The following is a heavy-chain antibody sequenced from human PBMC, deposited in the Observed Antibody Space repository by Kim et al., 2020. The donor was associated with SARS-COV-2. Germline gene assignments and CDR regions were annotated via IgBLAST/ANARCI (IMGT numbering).Heavy chain of an antibody. Sequence: VKGRFTISRDNAKNSLYLQMNSLRAEDTAVYYCAREINQGYSGYDFCFDYWGQGTLVTVSS. V-gene: IGHV3-11*06. CDR3: AREINQGYSGYDFCFDY. D-gene: IGHD5-12*01. J-gene: IGHJ4*02.